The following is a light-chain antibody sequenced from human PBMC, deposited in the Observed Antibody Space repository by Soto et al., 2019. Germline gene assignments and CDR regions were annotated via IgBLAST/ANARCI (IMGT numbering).Light chain of an antibody. V-gene: IGLV1-44*01. CDR2: SND. J-gene: IGLJ2*01. CDR1: SSNIGSNT. CDR3: ATWDDSLSGVV. Sequence: QSVLTQPPSASGTPGQRVTISCSGSSSNIGSNTVNWYQQLPGTAPKLLIYSNDQRPSGVPDRLSASKSGTSASLAISGLRSEDEAEYFCATWDDSLSGVVFGGGTQLTVL.